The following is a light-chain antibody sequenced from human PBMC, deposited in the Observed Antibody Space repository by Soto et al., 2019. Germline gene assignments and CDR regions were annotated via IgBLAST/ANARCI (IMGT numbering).Light chain of an antibody. CDR1: QSVSSY. V-gene: IGKV3-11*01. CDR2: DVS. J-gene: IGKJ4*01. CDR3: QQRHSWPLT. Sequence: EIVLTQSPATLSLSPGERATLSCRASQSVSSYLAWYQQKPGQAPRLLIYDVSNRATGIPARFSGSGSGADFTLTISSLEPEDFAVFYCQQRHSWPLTFGGGTKVEIK.